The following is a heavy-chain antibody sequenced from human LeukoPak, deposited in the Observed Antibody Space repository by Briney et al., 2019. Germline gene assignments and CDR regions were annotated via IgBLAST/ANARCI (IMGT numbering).Heavy chain of an antibody. Sequence: SETQSFTCTVSSGSFSSSSYYCGWIRQPPGMGLGWIATINYSGTTYYNPSLKSRVTTSVDTSKNQFSLKLTSVTAADTAVYYCARLRGGIQLWGDWGQGTQVTVAS. V-gene: IGHV4-39*01. CDR3: ARLRGGIQLWGD. J-gene: IGHJ4*02. D-gene: IGHD5-18*01. CDR1: SGSFSSSSYY. CDR2: INYSGTT.